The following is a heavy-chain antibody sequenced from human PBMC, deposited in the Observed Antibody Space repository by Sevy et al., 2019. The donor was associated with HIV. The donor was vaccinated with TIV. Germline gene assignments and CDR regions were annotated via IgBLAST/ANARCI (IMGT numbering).Heavy chain of an antibody. D-gene: IGHD6-13*01. J-gene: IGHJ4*02. Sequence: SETLSLTCTVSGGSISATSYYWGWIRQPPGKGLEWIATIFYSGTTYYRPSLKSRVAISVDTSKNQFSLRLSSVTAADTAVYYCARDIASVDYWGQGTLVTVSS. CDR1: GGSISATSYY. CDR3: ARDIASVDY. V-gene: IGHV4-39*02. CDR2: IFYSGTT.